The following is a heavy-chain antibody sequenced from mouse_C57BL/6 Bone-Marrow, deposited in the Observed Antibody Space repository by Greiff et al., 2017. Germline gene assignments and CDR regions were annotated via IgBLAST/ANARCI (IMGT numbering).Heavy chain of an antibody. Sequence: QVTLKVSGPGILQSSQTLSLTCSFSGFSLSTSGMGVSWIRQPSGKGLEWLAHIYWDDDKRYNPSLKSRPTISKDTSRNQLFLKITSVDTADTATYYCARSSDYYGSSWGFAYWGQGTLVTVSA. CDR1: GFSLSTSGMG. V-gene: IGHV8-12*01. CDR2: IYWDDDK. CDR3: ARSSDYYGSSWGFAY. D-gene: IGHD1-1*01. J-gene: IGHJ3*01.